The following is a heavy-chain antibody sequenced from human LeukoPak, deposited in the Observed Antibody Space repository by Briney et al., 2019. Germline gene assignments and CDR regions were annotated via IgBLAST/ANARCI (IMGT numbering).Heavy chain of an antibody. CDR2: ISSSGSTI. D-gene: IGHD2-15*01. Sequence: GGSLRLSCAASGFTFSSYEMNWVRQAPGKGLEWVSYISSSGSTIYYVDSVKGRFTISRDNAKNSLYLQMNSLRAEDTAVYYCAREGCSGGSCYPTYYYYMDVWGKGTTVTVSS. CDR3: AREGCSGGSCYPTYYYYMDV. CDR1: GFTFSSYE. V-gene: IGHV3-48*03. J-gene: IGHJ6*03.